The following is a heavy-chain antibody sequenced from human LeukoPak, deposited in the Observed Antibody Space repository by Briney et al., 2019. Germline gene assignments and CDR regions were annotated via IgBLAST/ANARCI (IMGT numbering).Heavy chain of an antibody. Sequence: GASVKVSCKASGYTFTSYYMHWVRQAPGQGLEWMGIINPSGGSTSYAQKFQGRVSMTRDTSTSTVYMELSSLRSEDTAVYHCARDGLLTGTGFDYWGQGTLVTVSS. CDR2: INPSGGST. J-gene: IGHJ4*02. CDR3: ARDGLLTGTGFDY. CDR1: GYTFTSYY. D-gene: IGHD1-7*01. V-gene: IGHV1-46*01.